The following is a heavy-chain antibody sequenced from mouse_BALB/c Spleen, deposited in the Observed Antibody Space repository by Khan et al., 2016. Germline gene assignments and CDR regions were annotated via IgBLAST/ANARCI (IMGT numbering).Heavy chain of an antibody. CDR3: ASGESSFVRGSAY. V-gene: IGHV1-69*02. J-gene: IGHJ3*01. CDR2: IYPSDIYT. CDR1: GYTFTSYW. Sequence: QVQLQQSGAELVRPGASVKLSCKASGYTFTSYWIHWMKQRPGQGLEWIGNIYPSDIYTNYNQKFKDKATLTVDKSSSTAYMQLSSPTSEDSAIXYCASGESSFVRGSAYWGQGTLVTVSA.